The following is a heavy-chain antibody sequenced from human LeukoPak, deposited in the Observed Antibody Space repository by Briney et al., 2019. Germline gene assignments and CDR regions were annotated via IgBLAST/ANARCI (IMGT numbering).Heavy chain of an antibody. Sequence: PSETLSLTCTVSSDSISNYYWSWIRQPPGEGLEWIGHIYYCGSTKYNPSLQSRVTISVDTSKNQFSLKLSSVTAADTAIYYCARAGKNSRTYDYWGQGTLVTVSS. CDR3: ARAGKNSRTYDY. D-gene: IGHD2/OR15-2a*01. V-gene: IGHV4-59*12. CDR2: IYYCGST. CDR1: SDSISNYY. J-gene: IGHJ4*02.